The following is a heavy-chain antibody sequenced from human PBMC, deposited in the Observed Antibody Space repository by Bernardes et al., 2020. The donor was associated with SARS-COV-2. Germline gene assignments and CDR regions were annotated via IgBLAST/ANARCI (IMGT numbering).Heavy chain of an antibody. CDR3: AGSQWQLLQPNWFDP. V-gene: IGHV4-39*01. CDR1: GGSVNSNNYY. CDR2: IYYSGAT. D-gene: IGHD1-26*01. Sequence: SETLSLTCTVSGGSVNSNNYYWAWIRQPPGKALEWIGNIYYSGATHYNPSLKSRVFISVDTSNNQFSLKLTSVTAADTAVYYCAGSQWQLLQPNWFDPWGQGTLVTVSS. J-gene: IGHJ5*02.